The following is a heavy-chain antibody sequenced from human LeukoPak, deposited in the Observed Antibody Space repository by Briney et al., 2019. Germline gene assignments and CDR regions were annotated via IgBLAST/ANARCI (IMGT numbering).Heavy chain of an antibody. Sequence: ASVKVSCKASGYTFTSYDINWVRQATGQGLEWMGWMNPNSGNTGYAQKFQGRVTMTRNTSISTAYMELSSLRSEDTAVYHCARLSGEAYYYYYMDVWGKGTTVTVSS. J-gene: IGHJ6*03. CDR2: MNPNSGNT. D-gene: IGHD1-26*01. CDR1: GYTFTSYD. V-gene: IGHV1-8*01. CDR3: ARLSGEAYYYYYMDV.